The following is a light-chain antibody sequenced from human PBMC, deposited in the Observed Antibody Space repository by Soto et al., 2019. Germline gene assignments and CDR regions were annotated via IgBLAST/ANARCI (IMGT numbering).Light chain of an antibody. CDR2: AAS. CDR1: QSISTY. CDR3: QQSYTAPLT. V-gene: IGKV1-39*01. Sequence: DIQMTQSPSSLSASVGDRVTISCRASQSISTYLNWYQQKPGKAPDLLIYAASSLQSGVPPRFSGRGSGTDFTLTIMSLQPEDCATYYCQQSYTAPLTFGGGTKVEIK. J-gene: IGKJ4*01.